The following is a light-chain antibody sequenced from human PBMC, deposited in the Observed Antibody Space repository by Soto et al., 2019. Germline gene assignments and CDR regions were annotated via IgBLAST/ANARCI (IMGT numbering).Light chain of an antibody. Sequence: QSVLTQPPSVSAAPGQKVTISCSGSSSDIGNNYVSWYQQLPGTAPKLLIYDNNKRPSGIPDRFSGSKSGTSATLGITGLQTGDEADYYCGTWDDSLSADVVFGGGTKVTVL. CDR3: GTWDDSLSADVV. CDR2: DNN. J-gene: IGLJ2*01. V-gene: IGLV1-51*01. CDR1: SSDIGNNY.